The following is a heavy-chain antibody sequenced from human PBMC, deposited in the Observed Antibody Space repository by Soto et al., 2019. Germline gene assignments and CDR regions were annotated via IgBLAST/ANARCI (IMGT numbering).Heavy chain of an antibody. CDR1: GGTFSSYA. CDR3: ARDRGDGYKFDY. CDR2: IIPIFGTA. V-gene: IGHV1-69*06. Sequence: SVKVSCKASGGTFSSYAISWVRQAPGQGLEWMGGIIPIFGTANYAQKFQGRVTITADKSTSTAYMELSSLRSEDTAVYYCARDRGDGYKFDYWGQGTLVTVSS. D-gene: IGHD5-12*01. J-gene: IGHJ4*02.